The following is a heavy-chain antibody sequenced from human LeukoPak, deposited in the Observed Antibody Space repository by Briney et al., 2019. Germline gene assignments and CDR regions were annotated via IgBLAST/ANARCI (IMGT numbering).Heavy chain of an antibody. CDR2: INTNTGNP. D-gene: IGHD5-12*01. V-gene: IGHV7-4-1*02. J-gene: IGHJ4*02. CDR1: GYTFTSYA. CDR3: ARDEGSGYDSPQLRYFDY. Sequence: GASVKVSCKASGYTFTSYAMNWVRQAPGQGLEWMGWINTNTGNPTYAQGFTGRFVFSLDTSVSTAYLQISSLKAEDTAVYYCARDEGSGYDSPQLRYFDYWGQGTLVTVSS.